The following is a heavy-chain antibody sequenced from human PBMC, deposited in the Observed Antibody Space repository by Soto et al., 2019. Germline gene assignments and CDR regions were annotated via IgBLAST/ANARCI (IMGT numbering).Heavy chain of an antibody. CDR1: GYTFTSYG. V-gene: IGHV1-18*04. CDR3: ARASDGYRSGWYVGYFDF. J-gene: IGHJ4*02. D-gene: IGHD6-19*01. Sequence: ASVKVSCKASGYTFTSYGISWVRQAPGQGLEWMGWIRAYNGYTNYAQKFQGRVTVTTDTSTSTAYMELRNLISDDTAIYYCARASDGYRSGWYVGYFDFWGQGTLVTVSS. CDR2: IRAYNGYT.